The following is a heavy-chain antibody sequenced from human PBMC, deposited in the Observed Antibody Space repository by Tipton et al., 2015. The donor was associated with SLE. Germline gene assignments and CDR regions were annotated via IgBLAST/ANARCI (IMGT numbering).Heavy chain of an antibody. Sequence: SLRLSCAASGFTFSSYSMNWVRQAPGKGLEWVSYISSSGSTIYYADSVKGRFTISRDNAKNSLYLQMNSLRAEDTAVYYCARDRAVAGPRAEYFQHWGQGTLVTVSS. CDR2: ISSSGSTI. V-gene: IGHV3-48*04. CDR3: ARDRAVAGPRAEYFQH. J-gene: IGHJ1*01. D-gene: IGHD6-19*01. CDR1: GFTFSSYS.